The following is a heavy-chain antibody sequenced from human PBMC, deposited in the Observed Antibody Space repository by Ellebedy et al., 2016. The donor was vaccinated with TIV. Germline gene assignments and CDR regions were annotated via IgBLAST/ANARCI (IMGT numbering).Heavy chain of an antibody. V-gene: IGHV1-46*04. CDR2: INPSGGST. CDR3: AREQYDSSGYYYYFDY. CDR1: GYTFTSYY. D-gene: IGHD3-22*01. J-gene: IGHJ4*02. Sequence: AASVKVSCKASGYTFTSYYMHWVRQAPGQGLEWMGIINPSGGSTSYAQKLQGRVTMTRDTSTSTVYMELSSLRSEDTAVYYCAREQYDSSGYYYYFDYWGQGTLVTVSS.